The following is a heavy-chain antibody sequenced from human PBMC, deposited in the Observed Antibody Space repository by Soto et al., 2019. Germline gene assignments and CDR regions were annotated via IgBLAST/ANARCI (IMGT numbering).Heavy chain of an antibody. CDR1: GGSISSSSYY. CDR2: IYYSGST. CDR3: ASDRGYSGYAILGFDY. V-gene: IGHV4-39*01. D-gene: IGHD5-12*01. Sequence: SETLSLTCTVSGGSISSSSYYWGWIRQPPGKGLEWIGSIYYSGSTYYNPSLKSRVTISVDTSKNQFSLKLSSVTAADTAVYYCASDRGYSGYAILGFDYWGQGTLVTVSS. J-gene: IGHJ4*02.